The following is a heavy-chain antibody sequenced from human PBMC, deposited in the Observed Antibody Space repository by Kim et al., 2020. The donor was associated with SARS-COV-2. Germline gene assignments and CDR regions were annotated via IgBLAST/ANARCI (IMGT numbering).Heavy chain of an antibody. J-gene: IGHJ4*02. D-gene: IGHD5-18*01. V-gene: IGHV3-23*01. CDR2: ISGSGGST. Sequence: GGSLRLSCAASGFIFSNYAMNWVRQAPGKGLEWVSIISGSGGSTNYADSVKGRFTISRDNSKNTLYLQMNSLRAGDTAVYYCAKDREFGVYSYGSFDYWGQGTLVTVSS. CDR1: GFIFSNYA. CDR3: AKDREFGVYSYGSFDY.